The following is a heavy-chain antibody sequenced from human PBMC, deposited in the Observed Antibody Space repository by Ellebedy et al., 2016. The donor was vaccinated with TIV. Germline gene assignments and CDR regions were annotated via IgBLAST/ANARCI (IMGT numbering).Heavy chain of an antibody. CDR3: ARAVDGGRYYFYFDY. CDR2: IDSDGSST. Sequence: GESLKISCAASGFTFSSYWMHWVRQAPGKGLVWVSRIDSDGSSTSYADSVKGRFTISRDNAKNTLYLQMNSLRAEDTAVYYCARAVDGGRYYFYFDYWGQGTLVTVSS. CDR1: GFTFSSYW. J-gene: IGHJ4*02. D-gene: IGHD1-26*01. V-gene: IGHV3-74*01.